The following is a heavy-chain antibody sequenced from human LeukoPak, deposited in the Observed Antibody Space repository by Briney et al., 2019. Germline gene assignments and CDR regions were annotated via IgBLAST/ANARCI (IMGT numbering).Heavy chain of an antibody. V-gene: IGHV3-53*01. CDR2: IYSGGST. J-gene: IGHJ4*02. D-gene: IGHD3-22*01. CDR1: GFTVSSNY. CDR3: AKDVGKGDSSGYYYGGGFDY. Sequence: GGSLRLSCAASGFTVSSNYMSWVRQAPGKGLEWVSVIYSGGSTYYADSVKGRFTISRDNSKNTLYLQMNSLRAEDTAVYYCAKDVGKGDSSGYYYGGGFDYWGQGTLVTVSS.